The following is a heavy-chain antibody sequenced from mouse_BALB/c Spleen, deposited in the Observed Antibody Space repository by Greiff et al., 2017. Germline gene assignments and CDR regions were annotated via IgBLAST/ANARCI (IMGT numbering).Heavy chain of an antibody. J-gene: IGHJ4*01. CDR2: IHYSGST. V-gene: IGHV3-1*02. Sequence: VQLQESGPDLVKPSQSLSLTCTVTGYSITSGYSWHWIRQFPGNKLEWMGYIHYSGSTNYNPSRKRRISITRDTSKNQFFRQLNAVTTEETATYDGARGGTRAMDDWGQGTSVTVAS. CDR3: ARGGTRAMDD. CDR1: GYSITSGYS. D-gene: IGHD2-13*01.